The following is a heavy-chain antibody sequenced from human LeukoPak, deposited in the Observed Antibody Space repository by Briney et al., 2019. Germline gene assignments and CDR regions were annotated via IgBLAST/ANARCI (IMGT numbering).Heavy chain of an antibody. V-gene: IGHV3-21*01. CDR3: ARDLKFCGDYRLYPRAPMDV. CDR2: ISSSSSYI. J-gene: IGHJ6*03. Sequence: GGSLRLSCAASGSTLSSYSMNWVPQAPGEGLERGSSISSSSSYIYYTDSVKGRFTISRDNAKDSLYLQMNSLRAEDTAVYYCARDLKFCGDYRLYPRAPMDVWGKGTTVTISS. CDR1: GSTLSSYS. D-gene: IGHD4-17*01.